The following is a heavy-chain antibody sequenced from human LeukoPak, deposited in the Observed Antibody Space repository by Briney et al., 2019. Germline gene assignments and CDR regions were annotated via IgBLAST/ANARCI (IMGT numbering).Heavy chain of an antibody. CDR2: INHSGST. Sequence: SETLSLTCTVSGGSISSSSYYWSWIRQPPGKGLEWIGEINHSGSTNYNPSLKSRVTISVDTSKNQFSLKLSSVTAADTAVYYCARGRYNWNYRYYYYMDVWGKGTTVTVSS. J-gene: IGHJ6*03. V-gene: IGHV4-39*07. CDR3: ARGRYNWNYRYYYYMDV. CDR1: GGSISSSSYY. D-gene: IGHD1-7*01.